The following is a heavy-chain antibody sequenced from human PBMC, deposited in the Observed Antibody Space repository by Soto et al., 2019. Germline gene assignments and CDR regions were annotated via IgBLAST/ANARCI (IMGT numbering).Heavy chain of an antibody. D-gene: IGHD4-4*01. CDR1: GFTFSSYA. CDR3: AKLRTTVHKGAMDV. V-gene: IGHV3-23*01. J-gene: IGHJ6*02. Sequence: QPGGSLRLSCAASGFTFSSYAMSWVRQAPGKGLEWVSGISGGGGTTHYADSVKGRFTISRDNSKNILYLQMNSLRAEDTAVYYCAKLRTTVHKGAMDVWGQGTTVTVSS. CDR2: ISGGGGTT.